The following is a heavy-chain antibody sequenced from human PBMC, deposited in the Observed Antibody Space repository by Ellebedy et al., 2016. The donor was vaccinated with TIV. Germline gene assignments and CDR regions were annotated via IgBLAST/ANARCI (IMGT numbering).Heavy chain of an antibody. CDR2: IKQDGSEK. J-gene: IGHJ2*01. V-gene: IGHV3-7*03. Sequence: PGGSLRLSCVASGFAFSDFWMHWVRQAPGKGLEWVANIKQDGSEKYYVGSVKGRFIISRDNAKNSLYLQMNSLRADDTAVYYCARRYFDLWGRGTLVTVSS. CDR3: ARRYFDL. CDR1: GFAFSDFW.